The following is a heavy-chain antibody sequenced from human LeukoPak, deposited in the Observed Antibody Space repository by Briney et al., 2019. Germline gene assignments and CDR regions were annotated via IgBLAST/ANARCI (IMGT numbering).Heavy chain of an antibody. J-gene: IGHJ4*02. CDR2: IYYSGST. CDR3: AKSYDSSGYYNY. CDR1: GGSISSGGYY. Sequence: SGTLSLTCTVSGGSISSGGYYWSWIRQHPGKGLEWIGYIYYSGSTNYNPSLKSRVTISVDTSKKQFSLKLSSVTAADTAVYYCAKSYDSSGYYNYWGQGTLVTVSS. V-gene: IGHV4-61*08. D-gene: IGHD3-22*01.